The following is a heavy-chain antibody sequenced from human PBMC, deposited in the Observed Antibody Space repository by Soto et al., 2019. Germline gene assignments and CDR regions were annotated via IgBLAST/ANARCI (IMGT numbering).Heavy chain of an antibody. V-gene: IGHV3-66*01. CDR1: GLTVSSSF. D-gene: IGHD6-13*01. Sequence: GGSLGLSCAASGLTVSSSFMSWVRQAPGKGLEWVSFIYNDGRTSYAESVQGRFSLSRDSSKNTLFLQMDSLRAEDTAVYYCARGLGRNWSHGDWGQGTQVTVSS. CDR2: IYNDGRT. CDR3: ARGLGRNWSHGD. J-gene: IGHJ4*02.